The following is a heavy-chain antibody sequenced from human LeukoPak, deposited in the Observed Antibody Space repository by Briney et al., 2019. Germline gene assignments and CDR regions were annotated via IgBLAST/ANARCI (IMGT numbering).Heavy chain of an antibody. CDR1: GYTFTGYY. J-gene: IGHJ3*02. D-gene: IGHD4-17*01. CDR3: ARRSRTVHAFDI. V-gene: IGHV1-2*06. Sequence: GASVKVSCKASGYTFTGYYMHWVRQAPGQGLEWMGRINPNSGGTNYAQKFQGRVTMTRDTSISTAYMELSRQRSDDTAVYYCARRSRTVHAFDIWGQGTMVTVSS. CDR2: INPNSGGT.